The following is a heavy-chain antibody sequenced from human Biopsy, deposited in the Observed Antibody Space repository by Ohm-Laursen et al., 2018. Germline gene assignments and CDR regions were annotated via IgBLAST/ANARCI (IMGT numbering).Heavy chain of an antibody. D-gene: IGHD1-14*01. CDR1: EGSVSSFY. V-gene: IGHV4-4*07. CDR2: IYTSGIT. Sequence: SETLSLTCTVSEGSVSSFYWSWIRQPAGKGLEWIGQIYTSGITNYNPSLKSRVTMSVDTSKNKFSLRVSSVTAADTAVYYCARDRDRRGWFDPWGQGTLVTVSS. CDR3: ARDRDRRGWFDP. J-gene: IGHJ5*02.